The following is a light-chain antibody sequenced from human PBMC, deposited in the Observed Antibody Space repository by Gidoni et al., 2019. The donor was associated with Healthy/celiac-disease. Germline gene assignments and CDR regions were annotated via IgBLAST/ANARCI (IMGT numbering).Light chain of an antibody. Sequence: EIVLTQSPATLSLSPGERATLSCRASQSVSSYLAWYQQKPGQAPRLLIYDASNRATGIPARFSGSGSGTDFTLTISCLEPEDFAVYYCQPRSNWPPTFGGGTKVEIK. V-gene: IGKV3-11*01. J-gene: IGKJ4*01. CDR1: QSVSSY. CDR2: DAS. CDR3: QPRSNWPPT.